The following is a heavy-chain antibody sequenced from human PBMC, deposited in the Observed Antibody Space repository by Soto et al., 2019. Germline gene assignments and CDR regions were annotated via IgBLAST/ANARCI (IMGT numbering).Heavy chain of an antibody. CDR2: IYPDDSDT. D-gene: IGHD3-22*01. Sequence: PGESLKISWKGSGYSFTSYCSGWVRQMPGKGLEWMGIIYPDDSDTRYSPSFQGQVTISADKSISTAYLQWSSLKASDTAMYYCVTIPTYYYDSSGYYMTDYWGQGTMVTVSS. V-gene: IGHV5-51*01. J-gene: IGHJ4*02. CDR3: VTIPTYYYDSSGYYMTDY. CDR1: GYSFTSYC.